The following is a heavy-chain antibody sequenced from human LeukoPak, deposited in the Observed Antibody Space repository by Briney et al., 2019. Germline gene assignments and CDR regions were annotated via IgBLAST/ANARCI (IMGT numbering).Heavy chain of an antibody. Sequence: GGSLRLSCAAYGVSFSTYGMTWLRQAPGEGLEWVSSTSAGGSSTYYADSVKGRFTISRDNSKNTLFVQMNSLRGDDTAVYFCAQDTGQLGVREVFDFWDEGTMVTVST. CDR1: GVSFSTYG. CDR2: TSAGGSST. D-gene: IGHD3-16*01. J-gene: IGHJ3*01. CDR3: AQDTGQLGVREVFDF. V-gene: IGHV3-23*01.